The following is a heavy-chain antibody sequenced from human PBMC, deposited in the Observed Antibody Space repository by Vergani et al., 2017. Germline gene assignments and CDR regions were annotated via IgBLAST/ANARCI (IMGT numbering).Heavy chain of an antibody. CDR2: IYYSGST. D-gene: IGHD6-19*01. CDR3: ASIAVAGTVGY. CDR1: GGSISSSSYY. J-gene: IGHJ4*02. V-gene: IGHV4-61*05. Sequence: QLQLQESGPGLVKPSETLSLTCTVSGGSISSSSYYWSWIRQPPGKGLEWIGYIYYSGSTNYNPSLKSRVTISVDTSKNQFSLKLSSVTAADTAVYYCASIAVAGTVGYWGQGTLVTVSS.